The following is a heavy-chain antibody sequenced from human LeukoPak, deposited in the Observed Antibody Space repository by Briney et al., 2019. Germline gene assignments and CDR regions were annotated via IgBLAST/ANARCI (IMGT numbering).Heavy chain of an antibody. D-gene: IGHD4-17*01. CDR3: AKGNEDYGDYGIQH. J-gene: IGHJ1*01. CDR2: ISYDGSNK. CDR1: GFTFSSYG. Sequence: GGSLRLSCAASGFTFSSYGMHWVRQAPGKGLEWVAVISYDGSNKYYADSVKGRFTISRDNSKNTLYLQMNRLRAEDTAVYYCAKGNEDYGDYGIQHWGQGTLVTVSS. V-gene: IGHV3-30*18.